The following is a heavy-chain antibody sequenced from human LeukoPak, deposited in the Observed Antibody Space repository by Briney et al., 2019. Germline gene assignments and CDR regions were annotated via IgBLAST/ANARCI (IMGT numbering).Heavy chain of an antibody. CDR1: GCSISSSGYY. J-gene: IGHJ4*02. CDR2: IFHSGST. Sequence: PSETLSLTCTVSGCSISSSGYYWGWLRQPPGKGLEWIGTIFHSGSTYYNPSLKRRVTILVDKAKNQFSLKMSSVTAAETALYYCAKHFPRYSSTPEGNYFDYWGQGTLVTVSS. CDR3: AKHFPRYSSTPEGNYFDY. V-gene: IGHV4-39*01. D-gene: IGHD6-13*01.